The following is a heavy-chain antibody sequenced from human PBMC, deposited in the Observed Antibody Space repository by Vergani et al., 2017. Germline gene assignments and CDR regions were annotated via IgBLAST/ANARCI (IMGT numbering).Heavy chain of an antibody. CDR1: GDSISSGVYY. D-gene: IGHD3-22*01. Sequence: QVQLQESGPGRVKPPQTLSLTCSVSGDSISSGVYYWNWIRQHPGKGLEWIGYIYSTGSTHHNPSLRRRINMSVDTSKNQFSLKLNSVTAADTAMYYCARMGGYDEGDAFRIGYFDSWGPGILVTVSS. J-gene: IGHJ4*02. V-gene: IGHV4-31*03. CDR3: ARMGGYDEGDAFRIGYFDS. CDR2: IYSTGST.